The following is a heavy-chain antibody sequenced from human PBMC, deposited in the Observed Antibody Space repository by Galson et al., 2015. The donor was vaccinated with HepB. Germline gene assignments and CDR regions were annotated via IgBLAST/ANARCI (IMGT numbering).Heavy chain of an antibody. CDR2: ISYDGSNK. Sequence: SLRLSCAASGFTFSSYAMHWVRQAPGKGLEWVAVISYDGSNKYYADSVKGRFTISRDNSKNTLYLQMNSLRAEDTAVYYCARGFCGMGGSCYHDYWGQGTLVTVSS. CDR1: GFTFSSYA. J-gene: IGHJ4*02. D-gene: IGHD2-15*01. CDR3: ARGFCGMGGSCYHDY. V-gene: IGHV3-30*04.